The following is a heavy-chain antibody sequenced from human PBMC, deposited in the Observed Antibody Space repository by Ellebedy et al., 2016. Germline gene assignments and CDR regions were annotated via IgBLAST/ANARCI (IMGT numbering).Heavy chain of an antibody. CDR2: IKQAGSEK. D-gene: IGHD4-11*01. CDR1: GFTFSSYW. V-gene: IGHV3-7*03. J-gene: IGHJ6*02. CDR3: AVTTDYYGMDV. Sequence: GESLKISCAASGFTFSSYWMSWVRQAPGKGLEWVANIKQAGSEKYYVDSVKGRFTISRDNAKNSLYLQMNSLRAEDTAVYYCAVTTDYYGMDVWGQGTTVTVSS.